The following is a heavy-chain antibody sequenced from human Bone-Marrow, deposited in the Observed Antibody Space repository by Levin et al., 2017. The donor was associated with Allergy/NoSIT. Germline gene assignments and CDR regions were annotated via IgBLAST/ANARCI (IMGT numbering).Heavy chain of an antibody. CDR3: TTDGVTIFGVGPYRAFDI. CDR2: LKSKSERTTA. CDR1: GFSFSNAW. J-gene: IGHJ3*02. Sequence: GGSLRLSCVGSGFSFSNAWMSWVRQAPGKGLEWVGRLKSKSERTTADYAAPVRGRFTISRDDPENTLYLQMNSLKTEDTAIYYCTTDGVTIFGVGPYRAFDIWGQGTKVTVSS. V-gene: IGHV3-15*01. D-gene: IGHD3-3*01.